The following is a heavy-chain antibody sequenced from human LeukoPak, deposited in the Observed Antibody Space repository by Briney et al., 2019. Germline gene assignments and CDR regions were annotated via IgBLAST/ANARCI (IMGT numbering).Heavy chain of an antibody. CDR2: ISYSGST. V-gene: IGHV4-59*01. CDR3: ARYIWGSYPTFEDY. J-gene: IGHJ4*02. D-gene: IGHD3-16*02. Sequence: SGPTLVNPSETLSLTCTVSGGSISSYYWSWIRQPPGKGLEWIGYISYSGSTNYNPSLKSRVTISVDTSKNQLSLKLYSVTAADTAVYYCARYIWGSYPTFEDYWGQGSLVTVSS. CDR1: GGSISSYY.